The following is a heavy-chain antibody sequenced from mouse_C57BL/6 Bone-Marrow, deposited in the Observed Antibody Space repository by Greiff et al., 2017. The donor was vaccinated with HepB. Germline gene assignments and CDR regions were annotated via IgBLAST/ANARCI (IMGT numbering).Heavy chain of an antibody. V-gene: IGHV8-8*01. CDR1: GFSLSTFGMG. CDR3: ARSHPYDYDAMDC. Sequence: QVTLNVCGPGILQPSQTLSLTCSFSGFSLSTFGMGVGWIRPPSGQGLEWLAHIWWDDDKYYNPALKSRLTISKDTSKNQVFLQIAHVDAADTATYYGARSHPYDYDAMDCWGQGTSVTVSS. J-gene: IGHJ4*01. CDR2: IWWDDDK. D-gene: IGHD2-10*02.